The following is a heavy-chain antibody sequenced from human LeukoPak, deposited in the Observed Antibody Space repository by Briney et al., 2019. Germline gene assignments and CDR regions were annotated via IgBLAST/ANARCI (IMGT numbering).Heavy chain of an antibody. CDR2: IYHSGST. J-gene: IGHJ3*02. D-gene: IGHD3-22*01. Sequence: SETLSLTCAVSGGSISSGGYSWSWIRQPPGKGLEWIGYIYHSGSTYYNPSLKSRVTISVDRSKNQFSLKLSSVTAADTAVYYCASTTPRVVVGAFDIWGQGTMVTVSS. CDR3: ASTTPRVVVGAFDI. CDR1: GGSISSGGYS. V-gene: IGHV4-30-2*01.